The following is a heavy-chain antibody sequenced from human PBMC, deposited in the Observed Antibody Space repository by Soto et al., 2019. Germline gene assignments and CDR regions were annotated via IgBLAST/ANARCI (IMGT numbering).Heavy chain of an antibody. Sequence: ASVKVSCKASGYTFTSYGISWVRQAPGQGLEWMGWISAYNGNTNYAQKLQGRVTMTTDTSTSTAYMELRSLRSDDTAVYYCARDTPLEQQMVSPTGYYYGMDVWGQGTKVTVSS. D-gene: IGHD6-13*01. CDR1: GYTFTSYG. CDR3: ARDTPLEQQMVSPTGYYYGMDV. J-gene: IGHJ6*02. V-gene: IGHV1-18*01. CDR2: ISAYNGNT.